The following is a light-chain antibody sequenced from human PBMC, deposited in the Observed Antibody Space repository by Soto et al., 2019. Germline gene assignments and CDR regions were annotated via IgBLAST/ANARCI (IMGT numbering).Light chain of an antibody. J-gene: IGKJ1*01. CDR1: QSISSW. V-gene: IGKV1-5*01. CDR3: QQYNSYPWT. CDR2: DAS. Sequence: DMQMTQSPSSLAPAVGDIVTITCRASQSISSWLAWYQQKPGKAPKLLIYDASSLESGVPSRFSCSGSGTEFTLTIRSLQPDDFATYYCQQYNSYPWTFGQGTKVDIK.